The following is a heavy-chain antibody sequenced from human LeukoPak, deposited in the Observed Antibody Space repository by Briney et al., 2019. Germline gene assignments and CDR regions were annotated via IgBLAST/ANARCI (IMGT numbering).Heavy chain of an antibody. D-gene: IGHD4-23*01. CDR1: GFSFRSYA. CDR3: LRWSDY. J-gene: IGHJ4*02. CDR2: ISSGGGRT. V-gene: IGHV3-64*01. Sequence: GGSLRLSCAASGFSFRSYAMHWVRQAPGKGLEFVAAISSGGGRTFYANSVKDRFTISRDTSTNTLYLQMGSLRTDDMGVYYCLRWSDYWGQGTLVTVSS.